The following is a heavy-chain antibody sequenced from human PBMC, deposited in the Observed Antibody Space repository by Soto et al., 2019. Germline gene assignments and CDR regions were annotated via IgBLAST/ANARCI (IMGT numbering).Heavy chain of an antibody. CDR2: IYYSGST. V-gene: IGHV4-30-4*01. CDR3: AREKDYGDYGVYYYGMDV. CDR1: GGSISSGDYY. Sequence: PSETLSLTCTVSGGSISSGDYYWSWIRQPPGKGLEWIGYIYYSGSTYYNPSLKSRVTISVDTSKNQFSLKLSSVTAADTAVYYCAREKDYGDYGVYYYGMDVWGQGTTVTVSS. D-gene: IGHD4-17*01. J-gene: IGHJ6*02.